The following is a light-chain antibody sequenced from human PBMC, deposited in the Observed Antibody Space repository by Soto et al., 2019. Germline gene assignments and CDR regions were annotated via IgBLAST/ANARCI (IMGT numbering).Light chain of an antibody. J-gene: IGKJ5*01. CDR2: AAS. CDR1: RPIGSH. CDR3: QQSYSTLT. Sequence: DFRMTQSPSPMYPSFGARIPLSCQARRPIGSHLNWYQQKPGKAPKLLIYAASSLQSGVPSRFSGSGSGTDFTLTISSLQPEDFATYYCQQSYSTLTFGQGTRLEI. V-gene: IGKV1-39*01.